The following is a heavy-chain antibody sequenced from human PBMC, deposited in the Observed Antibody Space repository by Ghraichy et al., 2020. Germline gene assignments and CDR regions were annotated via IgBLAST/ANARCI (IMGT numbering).Heavy chain of an antibody. V-gene: IGHV1-18*04. D-gene: IGHD6-13*01. CDR2: ISTYNGNT. CDR1: GYTFTSYG. Sequence: ASVKVSCKTSGYTFTSYGISWVRQAPGQGLEWMGWISTYNGNTNYAQKLQGRGTMTTDTSTSTAYMELRSLRSDDTAVYYCARGGRPVYTSSWYGLDAFDIWGRGTMVTVSS. J-gene: IGHJ3*02. CDR3: ARGGRPVYTSSWYGLDAFDI.